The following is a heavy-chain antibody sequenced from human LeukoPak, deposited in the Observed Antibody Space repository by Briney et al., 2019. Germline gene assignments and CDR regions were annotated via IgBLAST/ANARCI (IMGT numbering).Heavy chain of an antibody. D-gene: IGHD6-13*01. CDR2: ISTSSSYI. CDR1: GFIFSSYS. J-gene: IGHJ4*02. Sequence: KPGGSLRLSCAASGFIFSSYSMNWVRQAPGKGLEWVSSISTSSSYIYYADSVKGRFTISRDNAKNSLYLQMNSLRAEDTAVYYCARDLTSRWYGDDYWGQGTLVTVSS. CDR3: ARDLTSRWYGDDY. V-gene: IGHV3-21*01.